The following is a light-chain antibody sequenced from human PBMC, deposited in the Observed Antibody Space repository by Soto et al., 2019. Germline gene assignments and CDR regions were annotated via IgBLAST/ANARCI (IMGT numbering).Light chain of an antibody. V-gene: IGKV3-15*01. CDR2: GAS. CDR1: QSVGSN. CDR3: QQYTKWPR. J-gene: IGKJ3*01. Sequence: EIVLTQSPVTLSVSPGERATLSCRASQSVGSNLAWYQQKPGQAPRLLIYGASTRANGIPARFSGTGSGTEFTLTISSLQSDDFALYYCQQYTKWPRFGPGTKVDIK.